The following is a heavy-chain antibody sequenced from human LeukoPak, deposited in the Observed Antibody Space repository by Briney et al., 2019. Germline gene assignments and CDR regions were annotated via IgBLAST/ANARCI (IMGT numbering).Heavy chain of an antibody. J-gene: IGHJ4*02. CDR1: GGSFSGYY. CDR2: INHSGST. Sequence: PSETLSLTCAVYGGSFSGYYWSWIRQPPGKGLEWIGEINHSGSTNYNPSLKSRVTISVDTSKNQFSLKLSSVTAADTAVYYCARGIRWDYWGQGTLVTVSS. V-gene: IGHV4-34*01. D-gene: IGHD3-16*02. CDR3: ARGIRWDY.